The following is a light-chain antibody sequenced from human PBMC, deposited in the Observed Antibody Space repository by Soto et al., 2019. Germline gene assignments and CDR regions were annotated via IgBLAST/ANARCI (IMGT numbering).Light chain of an antibody. CDR1: QSISSW. Sequence: DIQMTQSPSTLSAAIGDRVTITCPASQSISSWLAWYQQKPGKAPKLLIYRASSLQSGVPSRFSGSGSGTXXXXXXXSXQPDDFATYYCQQYNSYSLTFGGGTKVEIK. J-gene: IGKJ4*01. CDR2: RAS. V-gene: IGKV1-5*03. CDR3: QQYNSYSLT.